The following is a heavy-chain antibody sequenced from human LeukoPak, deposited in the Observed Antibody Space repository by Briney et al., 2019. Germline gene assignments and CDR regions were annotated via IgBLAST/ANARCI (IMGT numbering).Heavy chain of an antibody. CDR2: IYSGGST. CDR1: GFTVSSNY. CDR3: PSLSRPRMDV. V-gene: IGHV3-53*01. J-gene: IGHJ6*04. Sequence: PGGSLRLSCAASGFTVSSNYMSWVRQAPGKGLEWVSVIYSGGSTYYADSVKGRFTISRDNSKNTLYLQMNSLRAEDTAVYYCPSLSRPRMDVWGKGTTVTVSS.